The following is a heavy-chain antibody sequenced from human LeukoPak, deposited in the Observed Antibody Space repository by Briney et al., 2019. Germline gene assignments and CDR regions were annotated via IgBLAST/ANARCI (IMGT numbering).Heavy chain of an antibody. D-gene: IGHD3-10*01. V-gene: IGHV3-30-3*01. Sequence: GGSLRLSCAASGFTFSSYAMHWVRQAPGKGLEWGAVISYDGSNKYYADSVKGRFTISRDNSKNTLYLQMNSLRAEDTAVYYCARDWEVGELRYYFDYWGQGTLVTVSS. J-gene: IGHJ4*02. CDR1: GFTFSSYA. CDR3: ARDWEVGELRYYFDY. CDR2: ISYDGSNK.